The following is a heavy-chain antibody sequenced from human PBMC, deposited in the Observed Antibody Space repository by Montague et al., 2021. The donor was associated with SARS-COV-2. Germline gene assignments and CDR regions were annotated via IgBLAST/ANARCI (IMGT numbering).Heavy chain of an antibody. V-gene: IGHV3-30*04. Sequence: SLRLSCAASGFNFNNYAMHWVRQAPGKGLEWVALISYEGSITHYTDSLKGRFTISRDSSKNTLFLQMKSLRVEDTAVYYCARAQIFDMVTLYHGIDVWGQGTTVTVSS. J-gene: IGHJ6*02. CDR3: ARAQIFDMVTLYHGIDV. CDR2: ISYEGSIT. D-gene: IGHD3-3*01. CDR1: GFNFNNYA.